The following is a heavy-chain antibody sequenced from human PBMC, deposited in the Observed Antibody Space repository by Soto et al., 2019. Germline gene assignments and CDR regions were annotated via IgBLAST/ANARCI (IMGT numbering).Heavy chain of an antibody. CDR2: ISGSGGST. D-gene: IGHD2-15*01. Sequence: PGGSLRLSCAASGFTFSSYAMSWVRQAPGKGLEWVSAISGSGGSTYYADSVKGRFTISRDNSKNTLYLQMNSLRAEDTAVYYCAKDPSYCSGGSCRYYYYYGTDVWGQGTTVTVSS. V-gene: IGHV3-23*01. J-gene: IGHJ6*02. CDR1: GFTFSSYA. CDR3: AKDPSYCSGGSCRYYYYYGTDV.